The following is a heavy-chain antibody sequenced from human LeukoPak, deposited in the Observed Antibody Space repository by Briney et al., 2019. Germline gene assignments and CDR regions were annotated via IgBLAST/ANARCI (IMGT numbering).Heavy chain of an antibody. CDR2: INPNSGGT. CDR3: ARSPRSGGSYPTEFDY. D-gene: IGHD1-26*01. CDR1: GYTFTGYY. V-gene: IGHV1-2*02. Sequence: GASVKVSCKASGYTFTGYYMHWVRQAPGQGLEWMGWINPNSGGTNYAQKFQGRVTMTRDTSISTAYMELSRLRSDDTAVYYCARSPRSGGSYPTEFDYWGQGTLVSVSS. J-gene: IGHJ4*02.